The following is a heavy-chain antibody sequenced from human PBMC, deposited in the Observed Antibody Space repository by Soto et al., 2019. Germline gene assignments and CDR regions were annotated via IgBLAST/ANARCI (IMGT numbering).Heavy chain of an antibody. V-gene: IGHV3-74*01. CDR1: GFTLRNYY. CDR2: INGDGSTT. D-gene: IGHD3-10*01. Sequence: EVQLVESGGALVQPGGSLRLSCVVSGFTLRNYYMHWARQAPGKGLVWVSHINGDGSTTDYADSVKGRFTISRDNAKNTLYIQMNSLRAEDTAVYYCARGGVPAALDIWGEGTIVPVSS. CDR3: ARGGVPAALDI. J-gene: IGHJ3*02.